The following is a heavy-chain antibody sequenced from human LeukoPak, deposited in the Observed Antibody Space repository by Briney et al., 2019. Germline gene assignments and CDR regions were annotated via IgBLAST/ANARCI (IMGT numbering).Heavy chain of an antibody. CDR2: INHSGST. J-gene: IGHJ4*02. D-gene: IGHD6-19*01. Sequence: SETLSLTCAVYGGSFSGYYWSWIRQPPGKGLEWIGEINHSGSTNYNPSLKSRVTISVDTSKNQFFLELSSVTAADTAVYYCAKDARGYSSGWWHYWGRGTLVTVSS. CDR3: AKDARGYSSGWWHY. CDR1: GGSFSGYY. V-gene: IGHV4-34*01.